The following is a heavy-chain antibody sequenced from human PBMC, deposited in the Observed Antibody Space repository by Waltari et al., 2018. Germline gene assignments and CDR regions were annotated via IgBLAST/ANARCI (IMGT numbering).Heavy chain of an antibody. CDR2: IYDVGTT. J-gene: IGHJ5*02. V-gene: IGHV4-59*01. CDR3: ARGRGGSGSQPLSWFDP. Sequence: QVQLRESGPRLVKPSETLSLTCSVSGDSIAGYFWAWIRQPPGKGLQFIGYIYDVGTTRYNPSLAVRVAMSVDTSKKHFSLRLTSMTAADTAFYYCARGRGGSGSQPLSWFDPWGPGTLVTVSS. CDR1: GDSIAGYF. D-gene: IGHD3-10*01.